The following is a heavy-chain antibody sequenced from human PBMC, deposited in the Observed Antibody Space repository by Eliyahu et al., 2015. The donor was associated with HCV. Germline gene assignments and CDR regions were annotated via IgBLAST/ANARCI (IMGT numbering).Heavy chain of an antibody. CDR3: ARDSGWGYFDY. D-gene: IGHD6-19*01. CDR1: GYTFTTYN. V-gene: IGHV1-46*03. CDR2: IHPSGGTT. Sequence: QVQLVQSGAEVKKPGASVKVSCKASGYTFTTYNMHWVRQAPGQGLEWMGTIHPSGGTTRYAQKFQGRVTMTRDTSTSTVYMDLTSLRSEDTAVYYCARDSGWGYFDYWGQGTLVTVSS. J-gene: IGHJ4*02.